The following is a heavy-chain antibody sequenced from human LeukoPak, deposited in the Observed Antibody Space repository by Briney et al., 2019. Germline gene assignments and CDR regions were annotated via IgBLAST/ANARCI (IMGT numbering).Heavy chain of an antibody. CDR1: GGSISSYY. J-gene: IGHJ6*03. CDR3: ARVGPTESYYYYYMDV. D-gene: IGHD4-11*01. CDR2: IYYSGST. Sequence: SLETLSLTCTVSGGSISSYYWSWIRQPPGKGLEWIGYIYYSGSTNYNPSLKSRVTISVDTSKNQFSLKLSSVTAADTAVCYCARVGPTESYYYYYMDVWGKGTTVTVSS. V-gene: IGHV4-59*01.